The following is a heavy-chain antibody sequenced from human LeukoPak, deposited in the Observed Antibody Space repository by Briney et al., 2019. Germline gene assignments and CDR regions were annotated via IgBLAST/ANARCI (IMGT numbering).Heavy chain of an antibody. Sequence: GASVKVSCKASGYSFASYAIHWVRQAPGQRPEWMGWINAGNGNTKYSQNFQDRVTITRDTSASTAYMELSSLRFEDRAVYYCARDHGSLWFGEVLFDYWGQGTLVTVSS. D-gene: IGHD3-10*01. V-gene: IGHV1-3*01. J-gene: IGHJ4*02. CDR2: INAGNGNT. CDR3: ARDHGSLWFGEVLFDY. CDR1: GYSFASYA.